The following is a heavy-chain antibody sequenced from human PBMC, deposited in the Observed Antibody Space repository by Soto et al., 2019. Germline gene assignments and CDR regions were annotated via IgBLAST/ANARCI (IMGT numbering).Heavy chain of an antibody. D-gene: IGHD5-12*01. CDR3: ARGRDGYNLDY. CDR1: GGTFSSYT. CDR2: IIPILGIA. Sequence: QVQLVQSGAEVKKPGSSVKVSCKASGGTFSSYTISWVRQAPGQGLEWMGRIIPILGIANYAQKFQGRVTITAEKSTSTAYMELSSLRSEDTAVYYCARGRDGYNLDYWGQGTLVTVSS. V-gene: IGHV1-69*02. J-gene: IGHJ4*02.